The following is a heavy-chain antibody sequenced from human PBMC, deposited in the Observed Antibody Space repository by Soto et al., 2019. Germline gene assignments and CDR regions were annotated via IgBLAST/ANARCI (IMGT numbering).Heavy chain of an antibody. J-gene: IGHJ6*03. Sequence: EVQLFESGGGLVQPAVSLRLSCVVSGFTCGSYAMSWVRQAPEKGPEWVAILGGNGFTTYYADSVTGRFTISGDKPKSTLFLQMTSRRADATGVYYLAKALRPSLDFFYYTDVLARGTSVTVSS. D-gene: IGHD2-2*01. CDR1: GFTCGSYA. CDR3: AKALRPSLDFFYYTDV. V-gene: IGHV3-23*01. CDR2: LGGNGFTT.